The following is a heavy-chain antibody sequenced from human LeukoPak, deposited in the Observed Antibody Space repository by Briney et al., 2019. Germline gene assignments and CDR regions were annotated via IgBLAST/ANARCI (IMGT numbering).Heavy chain of an antibody. D-gene: IGHD3-3*01. V-gene: IGHV3-7*05. CDR2: IKQDGSEK. J-gene: IGHJ4*02. CDR1: GFTFSTYW. CDR3: ARITYDFWSDADAFDY. Sequence: GGSLRLSCAASGFTFSTYWMSWVRQAPGKGLEWVANIKQDGSEKYYVDSVKGRFTISRDNAENSLYLQMNSLRAEDTAVYYCARITYDFWSDADAFDYWGQGTLVTVSS.